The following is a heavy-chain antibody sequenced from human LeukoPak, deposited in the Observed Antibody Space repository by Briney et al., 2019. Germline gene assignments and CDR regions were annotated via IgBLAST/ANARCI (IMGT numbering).Heavy chain of an antibody. V-gene: IGHV1-8*01. CDR2: MNPNSGNT. CDR1: GYTFTSYD. CDR3: ARVGYCSTTSCSPTRWFDP. Sequence: ASVKVSCKASGYTFTSYDINWVRQATGQGLEWMGWMNPNSGNTGYAQKFQGRVTMTRNTSISTAYMELSSLRSEDTAVYYCARVGYCSTTSCSPTRWFDPWGQGTLVTVSS. D-gene: IGHD2-2*01. J-gene: IGHJ5*02.